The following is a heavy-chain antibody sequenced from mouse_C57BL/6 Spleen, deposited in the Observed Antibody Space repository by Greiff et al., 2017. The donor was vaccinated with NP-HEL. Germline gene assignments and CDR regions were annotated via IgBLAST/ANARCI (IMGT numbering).Heavy chain of an antibody. CDR3: ATLRPLAY. J-gene: IGHJ3*01. CDR2: IDPSDSYT. Sequence: QVQLQQPGAELVKPGASVKLSCKASGYTFTSYWMQWVKQRPGQGLEWIGEIDPSDSYTNYNQKFKGKATLTVDTSSSTAYLQLSSLTSEDSAVYYCATLRPLAYWGQGTLVTVSA. CDR1: GYTFTSYW. D-gene: IGHD1-1*01. V-gene: IGHV1-50*01.